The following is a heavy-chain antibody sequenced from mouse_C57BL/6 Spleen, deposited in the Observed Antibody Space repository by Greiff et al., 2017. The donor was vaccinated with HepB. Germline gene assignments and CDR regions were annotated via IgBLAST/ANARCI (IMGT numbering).Heavy chain of an antibody. Sequence: EVKLMESEGGLVQPGSSMQLSCTASGFTFSDYYMAWVRQVPEKGLEWVANINYDGSSTYYLDSLKSRFIISRDNAKNILYLQMSSLKSEDTATYYCARDRNYYGSSYPFDYWGQGTTLTVSS. CDR2: INYDGSST. J-gene: IGHJ2*01. CDR1: GFTFSDYY. V-gene: IGHV5-16*01. D-gene: IGHD1-1*01. CDR3: ARDRNYYGSSYPFDY.